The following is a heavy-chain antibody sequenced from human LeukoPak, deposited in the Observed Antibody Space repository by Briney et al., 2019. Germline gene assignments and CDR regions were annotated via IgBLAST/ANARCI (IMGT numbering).Heavy chain of an antibody. D-gene: IGHD2-8*01. V-gene: IGHV3-48*03. Sequence: QAGGSLSLSCAASGFSFSSYEMNWVRQTPGKGLEWVSYISSSGSAIYSAASVKGRSTISRDNAKNSLYLQMNSLRAEDTAVYYCARGQYCTNGVCTDYWYFDLWGRGTLVTVSS. CDR1: GFSFSSYE. CDR2: ISSSGSAI. CDR3: ARGQYCTNGVCTDYWYFDL. J-gene: IGHJ2*01.